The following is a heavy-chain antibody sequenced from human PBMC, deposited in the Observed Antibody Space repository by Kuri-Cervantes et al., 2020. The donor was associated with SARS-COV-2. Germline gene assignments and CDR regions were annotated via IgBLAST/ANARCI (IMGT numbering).Heavy chain of an antibody. Sequence: GESLKISCAASGFTFSSYAMSWVRRAPGKGLEWVSAISGSGGSTYYADSVKGRFTISRDNSENTLYLQMNSLRAEDTAVYYCAKDHGSGWLGDNNWFDPWGQGTLVTVSS. CDR1: GFTFSSYA. J-gene: IGHJ5*02. D-gene: IGHD6-19*01. CDR3: AKDHGSGWLGDNNWFDP. V-gene: IGHV3-23*01. CDR2: ISGSGGST.